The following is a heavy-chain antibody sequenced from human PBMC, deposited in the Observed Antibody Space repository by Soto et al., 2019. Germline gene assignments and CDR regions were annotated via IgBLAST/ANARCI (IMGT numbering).Heavy chain of an antibody. CDR2: ISGSGGST. CDR3: AKVIYSSSWPYNWSDP. Sequence: PGGSLRLSCAASGFTFSSYAMSWVRQAPGKGLEWVSAISGSGGSTYYADSVKGRFTISRDNSKNTLYLQMNSLRAEDTAVYYCAKVIYSSSWPYNWSDPWGQGTLVTVSS. D-gene: IGHD6-13*01. CDR1: GFTFSSYA. J-gene: IGHJ5*02. V-gene: IGHV3-23*01.